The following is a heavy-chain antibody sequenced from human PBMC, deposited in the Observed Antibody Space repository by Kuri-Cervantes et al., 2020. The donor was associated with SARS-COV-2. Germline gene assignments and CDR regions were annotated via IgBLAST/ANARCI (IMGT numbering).Heavy chain of an antibody. V-gene: IGHV1-46*01. J-gene: IGHJ5*02. Sequence: ASVKVSCKASGYTFTSYYMHWVRQAPGQGLEWMGIINPSGGSTSYAQKFQGRVTMTEDTSTDTAYMELSSLRSEDTAVYYCATWPPGDDWFDPWGQGTLVTVSS. D-gene: IGHD3-16*01. CDR2: INPSGGST. CDR3: ATWPPGDDWFDP. CDR1: GYTFTSYY.